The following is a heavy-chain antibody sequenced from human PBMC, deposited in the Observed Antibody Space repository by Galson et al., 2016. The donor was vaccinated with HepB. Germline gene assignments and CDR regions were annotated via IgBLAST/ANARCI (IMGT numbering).Heavy chain of an antibody. D-gene: IGHD5-18*01. Sequence: SLRLSCAASGFTFRTHAVHWVRQAPGKGLEWVGDSKYYPDSVKGRFTISRDNSKNTLYLQMNSLRPGDTAVYYCARCVDTSMAPFDYWGQGTLLTVSS. CDR3: ARCVDTSMAPFDY. CDR1: GFTFRTHA. J-gene: IGHJ4*02. CDR2: SK. V-gene: IGHV3-30*04.